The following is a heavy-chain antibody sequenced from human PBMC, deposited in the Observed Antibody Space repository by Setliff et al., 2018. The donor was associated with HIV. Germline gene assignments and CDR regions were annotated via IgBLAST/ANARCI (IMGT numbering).Heavy chain of an antibody. D-gene: IGHD6-6*01. CDR3: ARDGASLAARTYNHYYMDV. J-gene: IGHJ6*03. V-gene: IGHV3-7*03. Sequence: GLEWVANINQDGSEKYYVDSXXXRFTISRXNAXXSLYLEMNSLXAXXTAVYYCARDGASLAARTYNHYYMDVWGKGTTVTVSS. CDR2: INQDGSEK.